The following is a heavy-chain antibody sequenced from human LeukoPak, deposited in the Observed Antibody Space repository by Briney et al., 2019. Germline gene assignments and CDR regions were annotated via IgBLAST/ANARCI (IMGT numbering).Heavy chain of an antibody. V-gene: IGHV4-31*03. CDR2: IYYSGST. Sequence: PSETLSLTCTVFGGSISSGGYYWSWIRQHPGKGLEWIGYIYYSGSTYYNPSLKSRVTISVDTSKNQFSLKLSSVTAADTAVYYCARGVVVTAIRDAFDIWGQGTMVTVSS. CDR1: GGSISSGGYY. D-gene: IGHD2-21*02. CDR3: ARGVVVTAIRDAFDI. J-gene: IGHJ3*02.